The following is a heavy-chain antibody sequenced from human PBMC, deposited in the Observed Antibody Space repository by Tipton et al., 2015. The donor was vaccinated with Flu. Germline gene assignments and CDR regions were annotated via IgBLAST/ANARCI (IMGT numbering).Heavy chain of an antibody. J-gene: IGHJ4*02. CDR3: ARDSYGDYEGFDY. V-gene: IGHV4-59*01. Sequence: TLSLTCTVSGGSISSYYWSWIQQPPGKGLEWIGYIYYSGSTNYNPSLKSRVTISVDTSKNQFSLKLSSVTAADTAVYYCARDSYGDYEGFDYWGQGTLVTVSS. CDR2: IYYSGST. D-gene: IGHD4-17*01. CDR1: GGSISSYY.